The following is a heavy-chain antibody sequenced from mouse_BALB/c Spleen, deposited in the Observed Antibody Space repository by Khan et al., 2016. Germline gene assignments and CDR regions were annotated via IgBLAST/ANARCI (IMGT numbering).Heavy chain of an antibody. D-gene: IGHD2-10*02. V-gene: IGHV9-3*02. Sequence: QIQLVQSGPELKKPGETVKISCKASGYTFTNYGVHWVKQAPGKGLKWMGWINTNTGAPTYAEEFKGRFAFSLETSASTAFLQIDHLKNEDTATYVCARWYGNYALDYWGQGTSVTVSS. CDR3: ARWYGNYALDY. J-gene: IGHJ4*01. CDR1: GYTFTNYG. CDR2: INTNTGAP.